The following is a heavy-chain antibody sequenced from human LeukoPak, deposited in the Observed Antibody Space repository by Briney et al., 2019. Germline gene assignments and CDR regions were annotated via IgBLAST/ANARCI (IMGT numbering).Heavy chain of an antibody. CDR1: GFTFSSYC. CDR2: ISGSGDTT. V-gene: IGHV3-23*01. CDR3: AKAKTQAMVLPGNY. Sequence: GGSLRHSCAASGFTFSSYCMNWVRQAPGKGLEWVSTISGSGDTTYYADSMKGRFTIFRNNSKNTLYLQMNVLRAEDTAVYYCAKAKTQAMVLPGNYWGQGTLVTVSS. J-gene: IGHJ4*02. D-gene: IGHD5-18*01.